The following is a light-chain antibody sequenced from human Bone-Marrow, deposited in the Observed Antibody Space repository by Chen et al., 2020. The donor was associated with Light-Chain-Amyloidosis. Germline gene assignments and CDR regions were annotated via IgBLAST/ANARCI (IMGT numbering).Light chain of an antibody. CDR3: CSYAGSYTLV. CDR1: SSDVAGYNY. CDR2: DVS. V-gene: IGLV2-11*01. J-gene: IGLJ2*01. Sequence: QSALTQPRSVSGSPGQSVTISCTGTSSDVAGYNYVSWYQQHPGKAPKLMIYDVSKRPSGVPDRFSGSKSGNTASLTISVLQAEDEADYYCCSYAGSYTLVFGGGTKLTVL.